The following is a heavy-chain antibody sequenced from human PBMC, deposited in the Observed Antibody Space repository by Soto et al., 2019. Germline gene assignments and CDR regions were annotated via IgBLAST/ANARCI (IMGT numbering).Heavy chain of an antibody. D-gene: IGHD1-20*01. Sequence: SETLSLTCAVSGGSISGSYYYWAWLRQSPGKGPEWIGSVFYTGFTSYNPSLESRVSVSVDTSKSQFSPKLSAVTAADTAVYYCATSQKGYNWNYFDHWGQGALVTVSS. CDR2: VFYTGFT. CDR1: GGSISGSYYY. V-gene: IGHV4-39*01. CDR3: ATSQKGYNWNYFDH. J-gene: IGHJ4*02.